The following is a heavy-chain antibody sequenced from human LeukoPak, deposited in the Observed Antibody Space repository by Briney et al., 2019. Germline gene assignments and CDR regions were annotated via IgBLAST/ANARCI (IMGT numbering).Heavy chain of an antibody. V-gene: IGHV3-9*01. CDR2: ISWNSGSI. D-gene: IGHD4-23*01. CDR1: GFTFDDYA. J-gene: IGHJ4*02. Sequence: PGGSLRLSCAASGFTFDDYAMHWVRQAPGKGLEWVSGISWNSGSIDYADSVKGRFTISRDNAKNSLYLQMNSLRPEDTAFYYCAKAEGFFGGYYDHWGQGTLVTVSS. CDR3: AKAEGFFGGYYDH.